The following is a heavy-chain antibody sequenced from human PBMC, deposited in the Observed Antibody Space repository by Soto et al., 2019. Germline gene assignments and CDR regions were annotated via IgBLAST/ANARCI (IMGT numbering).Heavy chain of an antibody. J-gene: IGHJ5*02. V-gene: IGHV4-59*01. Sequence: PSETLSLTCTVSGGSISSYYWSWIRQPPGTGLEWIGYIYYSGSTNYNPSLKSRVTISVDTSKNQFSLKLSSVTAADTAVYYCARFYRRAVAGTRWFDPWGKGTLVT. CDR1: GGSISSYY. CDR3: ARFYRRAVAGTRWFDP. D-gene: IGHD6-19*01. CDR2: IYYSGST.